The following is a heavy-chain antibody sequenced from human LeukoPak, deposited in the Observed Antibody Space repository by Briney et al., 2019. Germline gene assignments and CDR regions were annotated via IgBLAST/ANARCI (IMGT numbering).Heavy chain of an antibody. D-gene: IGHD1-20*01. Sequence: PGGSLRLSCAASGFTFDDYGMSWVRQAPWKGLEWVSGINWNGGSTGYADSVKGRFTIYRYNAKNSLYLQMNSLRAEDTALYYCARDQKRVTGSVGYWGQGTLVTVSS. CDR2: INWNGGST. CDR1: GFTFDDYG. CDR3: ARDQKRVTGSVGY. J-gene: IGHJ4*02. V-gene: IGHV3-20*04.